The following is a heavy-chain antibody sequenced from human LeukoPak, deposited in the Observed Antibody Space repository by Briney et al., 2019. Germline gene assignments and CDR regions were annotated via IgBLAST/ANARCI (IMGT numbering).Heavy chain of an antibody. CDR2: IYYSGST. CDR1: GGSISSSSYY. CDR3: ARHPMSPYGLVMDV. D-gene: IGHD3-10*01. J-gene: IGHJ6*03. V-gene: IGHV4-39*01. Sequence: SETLSLTCTVSGGSISSSSYYWGWIRQPPGKGLEWIGSIYYSGSTYYNPSLKSRVTISVATSKNQFSLKLSSVPAADTAVYYCARHPMSPYGLVMDVWGKGTTVTVSS.